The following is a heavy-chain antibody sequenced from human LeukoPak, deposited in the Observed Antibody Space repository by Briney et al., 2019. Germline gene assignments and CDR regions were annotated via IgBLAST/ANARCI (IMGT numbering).Heavy chain of an antibody. CDR2: IYSGGST. D-gene: IGHD2-2*01. V-gene: IGHV3-53*01. CDR3: ARGGDCSSTSCYEPHAFDI. Sequence: GGSLRLSCAASGFTVSSNYMSWVRQAPGKGLEWVSVIYSGGSTYYADSVKGRFTISSDNSKNTLYLQMNSLRAEDTAVYYCARGGDCSSTSCYEPHAFDIWGQGTMVTVSS. J-gene: IGHJ3*02. CDR1: GFTVSSNY.